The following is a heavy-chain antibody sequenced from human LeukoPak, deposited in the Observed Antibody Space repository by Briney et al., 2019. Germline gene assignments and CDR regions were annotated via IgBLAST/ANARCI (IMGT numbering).Heavy chain of an antibody. Sequence: GESLKISCKGSGYSFTNYWIGWVRQMPGKGLEWMGITYPGDSDTTYSPSFQGQVTISADKSISTAYLQWSSLKASDTVMYYCARRWGDSSSSFDYWGQGSLVTVSS. CDR2: TYPGDSDT. V-gene: IGHV5-51*01. CDR3: ARRWGDSSSSFDY. J-gene: IGHJ4*02. CDR1: GYSFTNYW. D-gene: IGHD6-13*01.